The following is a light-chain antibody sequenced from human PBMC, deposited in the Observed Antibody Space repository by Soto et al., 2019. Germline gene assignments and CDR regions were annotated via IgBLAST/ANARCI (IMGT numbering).Light chain of an antibody. CDR1: SSDIGDYNY. J-gene: IGLJ1*01. Sequence: QSALTQPPSASGSPGQSVTFSCTGTSSDIGDYNYVSWYQQHPGKAPKLMIYEATKRPSGVPDRFYGSKSGNTASLTVSGLPADDEADYYCSSYAGNNNYVLGTGTKVTVL. V-gene: IGLV2-8*01. CDR3: SSYAGNNNYV. CDR2: EAT.